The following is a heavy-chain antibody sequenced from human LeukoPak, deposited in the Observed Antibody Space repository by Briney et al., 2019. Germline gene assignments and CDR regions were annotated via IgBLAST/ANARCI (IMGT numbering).Heavy chain of an antibody. Sequence: GGSLRLSCAASGFTFSSYWMSWVRQAPGKGLEWVAYIKKDGSEKYYVDSVKGRFTISRDDAKNSLYLQMNSLRAEDTAVYYCARGYFDGDYWGQGTLVTVSS. D-gene: IGHD3-9*01. CDR1: GFTFSSYW. V-gene: IGHV3-7*01. J-gene: IGHJ4*02. CDR3: ARGYFDGDY. CDR2: IKKDGSEK.